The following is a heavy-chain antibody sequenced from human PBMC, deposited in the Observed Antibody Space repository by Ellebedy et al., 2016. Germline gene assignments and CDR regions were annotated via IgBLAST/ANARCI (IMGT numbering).Heavy chain of an antibody. Sequence: SETLSLTCTVSGGSISSSYWSWIRQPPGKGLEWIGYIYNTENTNYNPSLKSRVTISVDTSKNQFSLKLRSVTATDTAVYYCARQLYSSSWFADSWGQGTLVTVSS. J-gene: IGHJ4*02. CDR3: ARQLYSSSWFADS. CDR1: GGSISSSY. V-gene: IGHV4-59*08. D-gene: IGHD6-13*01. CDR2: IYNTENT.